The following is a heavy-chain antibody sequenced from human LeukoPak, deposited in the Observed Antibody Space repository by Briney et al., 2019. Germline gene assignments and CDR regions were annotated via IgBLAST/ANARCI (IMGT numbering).Heavy chain of an antibody. J-gene: IGHJ4*02. D-gene: IGHD4-17*01. Sequence: PGGSLRLSCAASGFIFNDYYMSWIRQAPGKGLEWLSYISRTGNTIYYRDSVKGRFTISRDNANNLLHLQMDNLRAEDPAVYYCARDLGSSTVTTAFDYWGQGTLVTVSS. CDR1: GFIFNDYY. CDR2: ISRTGNTI. CDR3: ARDLGSSTVTTAFDY. V-gene: IGHV3-11*01.